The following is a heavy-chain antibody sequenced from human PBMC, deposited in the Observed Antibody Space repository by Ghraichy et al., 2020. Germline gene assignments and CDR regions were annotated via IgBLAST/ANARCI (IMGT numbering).Heavy chain of an antibody. Sequence: GGSLRLSCAASGFTFSDHYMDWVRQAPGKGLEWVGRTRNKANSYTTEYAASVKGRFTISRDDSKNSLYLQMNSLKTEDTAVYYCARASVVGSGSHPAYYYYYGMDVWGQGTTVTVSS. D-gene: IGHD3-10*01. J-gene: IGHJ6*02. CDR1: GFTFSDHY. CDR3: ARASVVGSGSHPAYYYYYGMDV. CDR2: TRNKANSYTT. V-gene: IGHV3-72*01.